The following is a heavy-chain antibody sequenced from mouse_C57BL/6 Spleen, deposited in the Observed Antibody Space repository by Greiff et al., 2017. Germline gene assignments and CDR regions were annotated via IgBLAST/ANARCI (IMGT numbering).Heavy chain of an antibody. CDR3: AREAIYDGYYYYAMDY. D-gene: IGHD2-3*01. J-gene: IGHJ4*01. CDR1: GYTFTSYG. V-gene: IGHV1-81*01. Sequence: VQLQQSGAELARPGASVKLSCKASGYTFTSYGISWVKQRTGQGLEWIGEIYPRSGNTYYNEKFKGKATLTADKSSSTAYMELRSLTSEDSAVYFCAREAIYDGYYYYAMDYWGQGTSVTVSS. CDR2: IYPRSGNT.